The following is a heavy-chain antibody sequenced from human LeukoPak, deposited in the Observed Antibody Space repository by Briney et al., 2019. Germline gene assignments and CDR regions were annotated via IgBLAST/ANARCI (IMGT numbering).Heavy chain of an antibody. CDR3: ARGPSGYHNT. V-gene: IGHV3-11*04. J-gene: IGHJ4*02. CDR1: GFTFSDYN. CDR2: ISRSGSTK. Sequence: GGSLRLSCAASGFTFSDYNMRWIRQAPGKGLEWVSSISRSGSTKYYADSVKGRFTISRDNAKNSLFLQMNSLRAEDTAVYYCARGPSGYHNTGGQGTLVTVSS. D-gene: IGHD5-12*01.